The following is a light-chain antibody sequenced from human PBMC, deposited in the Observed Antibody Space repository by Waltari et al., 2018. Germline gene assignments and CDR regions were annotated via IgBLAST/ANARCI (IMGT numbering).Light chain of an antibody. Sequence: QSALTQPASVSGSPGQSITISCTGTSSAVGGYNYVSWFQQHPGKAPKLMIYDVSKRPSGVSTRFSGSKSGNTASLTISGLQAEDEAHYYCSSYTSSNTWVFGGGTKLTVL. J-gene: IGLJ3*02. CDR1: SSAVGGYNY. CDR3: SSYTSSNTWV. V-gene: IGLV2-14*01. CDR2: DVS.